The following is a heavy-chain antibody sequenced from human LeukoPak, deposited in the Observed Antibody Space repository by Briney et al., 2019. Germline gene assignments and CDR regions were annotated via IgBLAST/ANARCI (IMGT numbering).Heavy chain of an antibody. J-gene: IGHJ4*02. CDR2: MNPNSGNT. V-gene: IGHV1-8*01. CDR3: ARRGSIAVAVLGY. CDR1: GYTFTSYD. D-gene: IGHD6-19*01. Sequence: ASVKVSCKASGYTFTSYDINWVRQAPGQGLEWMGWMNPNSGNTVYAQKFQGRVTMTRNTSISTAYMELSSLRSEDTAVYYCARRGSIAVAVLGYWGQGTLVTVSS.